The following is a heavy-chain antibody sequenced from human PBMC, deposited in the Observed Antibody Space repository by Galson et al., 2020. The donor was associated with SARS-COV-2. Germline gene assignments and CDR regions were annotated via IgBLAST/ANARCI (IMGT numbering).Heavy chain of an antibody. V-gene: IGHV3-33*01. Sequence: GESLKISCAASGFTFSSYGMHWVRQAPGKGLEWVAVIWYDGSNKYYADSVKGRFTISRDNSKNTLYLQMNSLRAEDTAVYYCARDLVGATYFDYWGQEPWSPSPQ. CDR3: ARDLVGATYFDY. CDR2: IWYDGSNK. CDR1: GFTFSSYG. D-gene: IGHD1-26*01. J-gene: IGHJ4*01.